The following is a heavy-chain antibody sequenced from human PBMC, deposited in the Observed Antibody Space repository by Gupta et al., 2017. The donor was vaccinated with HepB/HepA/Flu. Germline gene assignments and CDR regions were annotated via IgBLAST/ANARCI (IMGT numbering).Heavy chain of an antibody. J-gene: IGHJ4*02. CDR2: IYYRGDT. V-gene: IGHV4-39*01. D-gene: IGHD4-23*01. CDR3: ARSPRVYGGNSRFDD. CDR1: GGSISSSSFF. Sequence: QLQLQESGPGLVKPSETLSLTCTVSGGSISSSSFFWGWIRQPPGKGLEWIGSIYYRGDTYYNPSLKSRVTISVDTSNNQFSLKLSTVTAAETAVYYCARSPRVYGGNSRFDDWGQGTLVTVSS.